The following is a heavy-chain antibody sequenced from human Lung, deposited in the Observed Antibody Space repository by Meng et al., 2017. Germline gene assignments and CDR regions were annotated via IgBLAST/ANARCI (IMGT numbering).Heavy chain of an antibody. CDR3: ARDRDGYASFDH. J-gene: IGHJ4*02. D-gene: IGHD5-24*01. V-gene: IGHV1-2*06. Sequence: QVHLVQSGAEVRQPGASLQVSCETSGYIFTDFQIHWVRQAPGQGLEWMGRITPNSGGANYAQKFQGRVTMTRDTSIRTAYMDLSRLTSDDTAIYYCARDRDGYASFDHWGQGTLVTVSS. CDR2: ITPNSGGA. CDR1: GYIFTDFQ.